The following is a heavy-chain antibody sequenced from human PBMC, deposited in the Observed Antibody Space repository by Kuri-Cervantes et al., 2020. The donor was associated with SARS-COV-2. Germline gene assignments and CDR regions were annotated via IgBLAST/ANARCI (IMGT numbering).Heavy chain of an antibody. Sequence: GGSLRLSCAVSGFSFSSYAMTWVRQAPGKVLEWVSGLGGSGDVTYYADSVKGRFTISRDNSNNTLYLQMNSLRGEDTAVYYCAKLFGVGVAGILDYWCQGSLVTVSS. D-gene: IGHD2-15*01. J-gene: IGHJ4*02. CDR2: LGGSGDVT. CDR1: GFSFSSYA. V-gene: IGHV3-23*01. CDR3: AKLFGVGVAGILDY.